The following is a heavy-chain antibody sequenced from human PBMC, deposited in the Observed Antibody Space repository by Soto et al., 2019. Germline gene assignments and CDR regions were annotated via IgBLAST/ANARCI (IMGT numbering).Heavy chain of an antibody. V-gene: IGHV4-59*08. CDR2: IYYSGST. CDR3: ARQLGTQLWSYYFDY. CDR1: GGSISSYY. D-gene: IGHD5-18*01. J-gene: IGHJ4*02. Sequence: SETLSLTCTVSGGSISSYYWSWIRQPPGKGLEWIGYIYYSGSTNYNPSLKSRVTVSVDTSKNQFSLKLYSVTAADTAVYYCARQLGTQLWSYYFDYWCQGTHLTVSS.